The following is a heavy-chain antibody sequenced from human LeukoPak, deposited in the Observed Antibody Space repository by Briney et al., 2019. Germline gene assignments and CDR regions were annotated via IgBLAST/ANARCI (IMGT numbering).Heavy chain of an antibody. D-gene: IGHD6-19*01. V-gene: IGHV1-24*01. J-gene: IGHJ4*02. Sequence: GASVKVSCKVSGYTLTAFSMHWVRQAPGKGLEWMGGFDSENGETIYAQKFQGRVTMTEDTSTDTAYMELSSLRSEGTALYYCTSLLADLQGYYFDYWGQGTLVTVSS. CDR3: TSLLADLQGYYFDY. CDR2: FDSENGET. CDR1: GYTLTAFS.